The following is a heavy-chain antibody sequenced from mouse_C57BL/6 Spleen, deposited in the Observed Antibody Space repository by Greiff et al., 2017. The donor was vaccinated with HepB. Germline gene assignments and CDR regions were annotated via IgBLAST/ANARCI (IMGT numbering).Heavy chain of an antibody. D-gene: IGHD1-1*01. V-gene: IGHV5-17*01. CDR3: ARLLRGGYAMDY. CDR2: ISSGSSTI. Sequence: EVKLVESGGGLVKPGGSLKLSCAASGFTFSDYGMHWVRQAPEKGLEWVAYISSGSSTIYYADTVKGRFTISRDNAKNTLFLQMTSLRSEDTAMYYCARLLRGGYAMDYWGQGTSVTVSS. CDR1: GFTFSDYG. J-gene: IGHJ4*01.